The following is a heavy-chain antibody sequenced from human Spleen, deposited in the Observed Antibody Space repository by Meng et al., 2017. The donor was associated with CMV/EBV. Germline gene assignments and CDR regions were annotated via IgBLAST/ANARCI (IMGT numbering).Heavy chain of an antibody. CDR3: AKERGSYPDNAFDI. CDR1: GLTFDDYG. D-gene: IGHD3-16*02. J-gene: IGHJ3*02. CDR2: IDWNGDNT. Sequence: SGLTFDDYGMSWVRQAPGKGLEWVSNIDWNGDNTGYADSVKGRFTISRDNARNSLFLQMNSLRAEDTALYFCAKERGSYPDNAFDIWGQGTMVTVSS. V-gene: IGHV3-20*03.